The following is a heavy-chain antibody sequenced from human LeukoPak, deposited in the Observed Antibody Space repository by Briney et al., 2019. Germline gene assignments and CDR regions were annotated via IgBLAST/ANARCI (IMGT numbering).Heavy chain of an antibody. CDR2: ISGSGGST. V-gene: IGHV3-23*01. Sequence: PGGSLRLSCAASGFTFSSYAMSWVRQAPGKGLEWVSAISGSGGSTYYADSVKGRFTISRDNSKNTLYLQMNSLRAEDTAVYYCARSRDGYNYAFDYWGQGTLVTVSS. CDR1: GFTFSSYA. D-gene: IGHD5-24*01. J-gene: IGHJ4*02. CDR3: ARSRDGYNYAFDY.